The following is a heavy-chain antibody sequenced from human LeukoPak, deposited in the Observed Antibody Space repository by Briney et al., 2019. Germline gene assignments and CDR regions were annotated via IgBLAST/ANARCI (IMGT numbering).Heavy chain of an antibody. J-gene: IGHJ4*02. D-gene: IGHD7-27*01. V-gene: IGHV1-69*05. CDR2: IIPIFGTA. CDR3: ARAGGHGETGELDY. Sequence: EASVKVSCKASVGTFSSYAISWVRQAPGQGLEWMGGIIPIFGTANYAQKFQGRVTITTDESTSTAYMELRSLRSDDTAVYYCARAGGHGETGELDYWGQGTLVTVSS. CDR1: VGTFSSYA.